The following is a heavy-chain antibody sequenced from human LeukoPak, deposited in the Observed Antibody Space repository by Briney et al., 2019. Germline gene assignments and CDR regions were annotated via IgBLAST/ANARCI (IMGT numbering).Heavy chain of an antibody. V-gene: IGHV3-21*01. CDR3: ARASATQYYYGSGSYLFDI. J-gene: IGHJ3*02. CDR2: ISSSSSYI. Sequence: GGSLRLSCAASGFTFSSYSMNWVRQAPGKGLEWVSSISSSSSYIYYADSVKGRFTISRDNAKHSLYLQMNSLRAEDTAVYYCARASATQYYYGSGSYLFDIWGQGTMVTVSS. D-gene: IGHD3-10*01. CDR1: GFTFSSYS.